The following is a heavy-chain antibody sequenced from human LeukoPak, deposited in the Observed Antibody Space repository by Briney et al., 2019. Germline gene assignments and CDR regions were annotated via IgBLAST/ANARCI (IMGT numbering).Heavy chain of an antibody. CDR1: GFTFDDYA. V-gene: IGHV3-9*03. Sequence: GRSLRLSCAASGFTFDDYAMHWVRQAPGKGLEWVSGMSWNSGSIGYADSVKGRFTISRDNAKNSLYLQMNSLRAEDMALYYCAKDMRRAWYYDFWRGYSPFDHCGQGTLVTVST. CDR3: AKDMRRAWYYDFWRGYSPFDH. J-gene: IGHJ4*02. CDR2: MSWNSGSI. D-gene: IGHD3-3*01.